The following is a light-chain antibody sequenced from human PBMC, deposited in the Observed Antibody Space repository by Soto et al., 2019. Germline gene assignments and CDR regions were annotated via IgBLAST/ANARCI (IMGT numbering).Light chain of an antibody. V-gene: IGKV3-11*01. CDR3: QQRAQGLT. CDR2: DAS. CDR1: QSVNTD. Sequence: EIVLTQSPATLSLSPGERATLSCRASQSVNTDLAWYQQKPGQAPRLLIYDASTRAADIPARFSGSGSGTDFTLTLSSLEPEDCAVYYCQQRAQGLTFGGGTKVEIK. J-gene: IGKJ4*01.